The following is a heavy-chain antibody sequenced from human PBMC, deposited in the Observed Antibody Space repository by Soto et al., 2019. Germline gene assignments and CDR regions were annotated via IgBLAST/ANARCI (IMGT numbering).Heavy chain of an antibody. J-gene: IGHJ4*02. Sequence: EVQLVESGGGLVQPGGSLRLSCAASGFTFSSYSMTWVRQAPGKGLEWVSYISSSSSTIYYADSVKGRFPISRDNAKNSLYLQMNSLIDEDKAVYDCARAYSGSYARIKHPYYVDYWGQGTLVTVSS. CDR2: ISSSSSTI. CDR1: GFTFSSYS. D-gene: IGHD1-26*01. V-gene: IGHV3-48*02. CDR3: ARAYSGSYARIKHPYYVDY.